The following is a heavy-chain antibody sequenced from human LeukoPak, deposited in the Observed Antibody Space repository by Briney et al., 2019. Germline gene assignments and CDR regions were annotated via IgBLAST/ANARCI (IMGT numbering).Heavy chain of an antibody. CDR2: IYYSGNT. V-gene: IGHV4-59*01. J-gene: IGHJ4*02. Sequence: SETLSLTCTVSGGSISSYHWSWIRQPPGKGLEWIGYIYYSGNTNYNPSLKSQVTISVDTSKNQFSLKLSSVTAADTAVYYCARSGSNSYYFDYWGQGTLVTVSS. D-gene: IGHD4-11*01. CDR3: ARSGSNSYYFDY. CDR1: GGSISSYH.